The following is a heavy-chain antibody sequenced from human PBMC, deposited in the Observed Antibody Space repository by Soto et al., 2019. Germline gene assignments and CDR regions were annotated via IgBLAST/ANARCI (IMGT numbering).Heavy chain of an antibody. V-gene: IGHV1-69*13. CDR2: IIPIFGTA. CDR3: ARDESGYSGPNY. CDR1: GGTFSSYA. Sequence: SVKVSCKASGGTFSSYAISWVRQAPGQGLEWMGGIIPIFGTANYAQKFQGRVTITADESTSTAYMELSSLRSEDTAVYYCARDESGYSGPNYWGQGTLVTVSS. D-gene: IGHD5-12*01. J-gene: IGHJ4*02.